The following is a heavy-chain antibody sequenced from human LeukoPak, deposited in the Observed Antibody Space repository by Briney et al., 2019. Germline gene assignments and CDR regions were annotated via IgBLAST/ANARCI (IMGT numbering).Heavy chain of an antibody. CDR3: ARALNFYGAFDY. D-gene: IGHD4-17*01. CDR2: IYYSGST. V-gene: IGHV4-59*01. Sequence: PSETLSLTCTVSGGSISSYYWSWIRQPPGKGLEWIGYIYYSGSTNYNPSLKSRVTISVDTSKNQFSLKLSSVTAADTAVYYCARALNFYGAFDYWGQGTLVTVSS. CDR1: GGSISSYY. J-gene: IGHJ4*02.